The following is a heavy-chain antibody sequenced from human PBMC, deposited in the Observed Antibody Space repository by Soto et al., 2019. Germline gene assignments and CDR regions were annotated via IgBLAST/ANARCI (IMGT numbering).Heavy chain of an antibody. V-gene: IGHV6-1*01. Sequence: SQTLSLTCVISGDSVSSNSAAWNWIRQSPSRGLEWLGRTYYRSKWYNDYAVSVKSRITINPDTSKNQFSLQLNSVTPDDTAVYYCVRDRGDLDCRSTTCYPNWYFDLWGRGTQVTVSS. J-gene: IGHJ2*01. CDR1: GDSVSSNSAA. D-gene: IGHD2-2*01. CDR2: TYYRSKWYN. CDR3: VRDRGDLDCRSTTCYPNWYFDL.